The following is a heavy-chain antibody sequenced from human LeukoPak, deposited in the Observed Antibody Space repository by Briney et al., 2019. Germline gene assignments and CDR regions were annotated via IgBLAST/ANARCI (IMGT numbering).Heavy chain of an antibody. Sequence: GRSLRLSCAASGFTFSSYGMHWVRQAPGKGLEWVAVIWYDGSNKYYADSVKGRFTISRDNSKNTLYLQMNSLRAEDTAVYYCAKDFSPYSGSYYWSYWGQGTLVTVSS. CDR2: IWYDGSNK. CDR1: GFTFSSYG. CDR3: AKDFSPYSGSYYWSY. V-gene: IGHV3-33*06. D-gene: IGHD1-26*01. J-gene: IGHJ4*02.